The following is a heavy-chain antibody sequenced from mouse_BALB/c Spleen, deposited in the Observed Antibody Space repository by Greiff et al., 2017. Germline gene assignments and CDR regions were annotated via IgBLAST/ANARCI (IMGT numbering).Heavy chain of an antibody. CDR2: INSNGGST. J-gene: IGHJ4*01. CDR3: ARDYYGNDEEAMDY. Sequence: EVQLVESGGGLVQPGGSLKLSCAASGFTFSSYGMSWVRQTPDKRLELVATINSNGGSTYYPDSVKGRFTISRDNAKNTLYLQMSSLKSEDTAMYYCARDYYGNDEEAMDYWGQGTSVTVSS. V-gene: IGHV5-6-3*01. D-gene: IGHD2-2*01. CDR1: GFTFSSYG.